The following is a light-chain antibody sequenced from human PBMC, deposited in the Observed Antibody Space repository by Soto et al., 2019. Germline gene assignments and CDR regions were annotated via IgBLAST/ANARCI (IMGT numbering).Light chain of an antibody. CDR3: QQYGSSRWT. CDR2: CTS. J-gene: IGKJ1*01. V-gene: IGKV3-20*01. CDR1: QTVGSAY. Sequence: EIVLTQSPGTLSLSPGERATLSCRASQTVGSAYLAWYQHKPGQAPRLLIYCTSSRATGIPDRISGSGSGTDFTLTISRLEPEDFAVYYCQQYGSSRWTFGQGTKVEAK.